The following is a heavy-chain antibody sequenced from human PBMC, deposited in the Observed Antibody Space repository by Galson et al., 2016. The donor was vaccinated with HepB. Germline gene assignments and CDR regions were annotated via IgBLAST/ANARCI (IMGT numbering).Heavy chain of an antibody. CDR2: INTNTGNP. V-gene: IGHV7-4-1*02. D-gene: IGHD4-23*01. Sequence: SVKVSCKASGYTFTTYAMHWVRQAPGQGLEWMGWINTNTGNPTYAQGFTGRFVFSLDTSITTTYLQISSLTAEDTAVYFCAISAVAYFDYWGQGTLVTVSS. J-gene: IGHJ4*02. CDR1: GYTFTTYA. CDR3: AISAVAYFDY.